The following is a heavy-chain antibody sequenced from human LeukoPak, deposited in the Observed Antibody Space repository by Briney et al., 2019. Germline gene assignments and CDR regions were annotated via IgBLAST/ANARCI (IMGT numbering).Heavy chain of an antibody. V-gene: IGHV3-30-3*01. D-gene: IGHD3-10*01. CDR3: AREGYYGSGSPPSLYFDY. Sequence: GGSLRLSCAACGFTFRNYVIHWVRQAPGKGLEWVAVTSSDLNVKLYADSVKGRFTISRDNSRSTLYLQMNSLRPEDTAIYYCAREGYYGSGSPPSLYFDYWGQGTLVTVSS. CDR2: TSSDLNVK. J-gene: IGHJ4*02. CDR1: GFTFRNYV.